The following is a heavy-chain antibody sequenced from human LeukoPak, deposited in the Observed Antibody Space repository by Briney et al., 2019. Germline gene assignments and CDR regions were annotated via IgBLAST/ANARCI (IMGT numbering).Heavy chain of an antibody. CDR1: GFTFSSYA. V-gene: IGHV3-30-3*01. CDR2: ISYDGSNK. J-gene: IGHJ5*02. CDR3: GRDRVPVAMIPWFDP. Sequence: GRSLRLSCAASGFTFSSYAMRWVRQAPGKGLEWVAVISYDGSNKYYADSVKGRFTISRDNSENTQYLQMNSLRAEDTAVYYCGRDRVPVAMIPWFDPWGQGPLVTVSS. D-gene: IGHD2-2*01.